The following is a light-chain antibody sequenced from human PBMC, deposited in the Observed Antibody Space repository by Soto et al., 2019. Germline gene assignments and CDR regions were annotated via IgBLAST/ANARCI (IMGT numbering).Light chain of an antibody. J-gene: IGKJ1*01. V-gene: IGKV1-17*01. CDR3: LQHSPHPLT. Sequence: DIPMTQFPSSLSASVGDRVTITCRASQGIRNDLAWYQQKPGKAPKRLIYAASSLQSGVSSRFIGSGSGTEFTLAISSLQPEDFATFYCLQHSPHPLTFGQGTKVEIK. CDR2: AAS. CDR1: QGIRND.